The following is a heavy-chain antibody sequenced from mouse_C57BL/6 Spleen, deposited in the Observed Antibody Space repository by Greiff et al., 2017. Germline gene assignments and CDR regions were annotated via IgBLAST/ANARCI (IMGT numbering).Heavy chain of an antibody. CDR3: EREGLLLRFAWFAY. V-gene: IGHV1-4*01. Sequence: QVQLQQSGAELARPGASVKMSCKASGYTFTSYTMHWVKQRPGQGLEWIGYINPSSGYTKYNQKFKDKATLTADKSSSTAYMQLSSLTSEDSAVDYCEREGLLLRFAWFAYWGQGTLVTVSA. CDR1: GYTFTSYT. CDR2: INPSSGYT. D-gene: IGHD1-1*01. J-gene: IGHJ3*01.